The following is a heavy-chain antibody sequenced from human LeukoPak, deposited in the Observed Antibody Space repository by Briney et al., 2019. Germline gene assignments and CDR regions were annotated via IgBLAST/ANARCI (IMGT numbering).Heavy chain of an antibody. CDR1: GGSISGYY. D-gene: IGHD7-27*01. V-gene: IGHV4-59*12. J-gene: IGHJ5*02. CDR2: IYYSGST. CDR3: AKSGDYRFDP. Sequence: PSETLSLTCTVSGGSISGYYWSWIRQPPGKGLEWIGYIYYSGSTNYNPSLKSRVTISVDTAKNQFSLQLSSVTAADTAVYYCAKSGDYRFDPWGQGTLVTVSS.